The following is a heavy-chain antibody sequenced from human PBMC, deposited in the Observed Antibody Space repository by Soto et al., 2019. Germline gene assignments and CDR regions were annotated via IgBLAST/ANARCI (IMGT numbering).Heavy chain of an antibody. CDR2: INAGNGNT. V-gene: IGHV1-3*01. Sequence: QIQLMQSGAEVKKPGASVKVSCTASGYTFTSYGIHWVRQAPGQRLEWTGWINAGNGNTKYSEKFQGRVTITRGTSARTAYLEKSSLRCEDTAVYFCAIDPNDISAYYHQYNYGMDVWGQGTTVNVSS. J-gene: IGHJ6*02. CDR1: GYTFTSYG. D-gene: IGHD3-22*01. CDR3: AIDPNDISAYYHQYNYGMDV.